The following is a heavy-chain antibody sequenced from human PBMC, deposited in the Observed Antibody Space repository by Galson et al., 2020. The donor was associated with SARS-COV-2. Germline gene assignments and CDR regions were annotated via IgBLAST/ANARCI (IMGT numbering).Heavy chain of an antibody. CDR1: GDSISSGVYY. CDR2: ISYSGTT. J-gene: IGHJ4*02. CDR3: ARDKDRIFLDY. Sequence: ASETLSLTCTVSGDSISSGVYYWTWIRQYPGKGLEWIGYISYSGTTYYHPSLQSRVSMSVDTSKNQFSLRLSSVTAADTAVYYCARDKDRIFLDYWGQGTLVTVSS. V-gene: IGHV4-31*03.